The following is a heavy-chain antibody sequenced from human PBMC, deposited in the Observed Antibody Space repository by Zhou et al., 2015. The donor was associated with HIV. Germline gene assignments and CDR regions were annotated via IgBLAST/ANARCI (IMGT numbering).Heavy chain of an antibody. CDR2: IIPLFDKP. J-gene: IGHJ4*02. CDR3: ARARVAADSSGYYHEGNFDY. Sequence: QVQLVQSGSEVKKPGSSVKVSCRASGGSFSDHVINWVRQAPGQGLEWMGNIIPLFDKPNYAQKFQGRVTITADESASTAYMELNSLTSDDTAVYYCARARVAADSSGYYHEGNFDYWGQGTLVTVSS. D-gene: IGHD3-22*01. CDR1: GGSFSDHV. V-gene: IGHV1-69*15.